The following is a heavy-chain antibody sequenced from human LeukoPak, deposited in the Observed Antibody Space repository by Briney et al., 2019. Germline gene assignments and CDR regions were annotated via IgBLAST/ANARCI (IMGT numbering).Heavy chain of an antibody. D-gene: IGHD3-9*01. Sequence: GGSLRLSCAASGFTFSDFYMTWIRQAPGKGLEWVSYISGSTGTIYYADSVKGRFTISRDNAKNSLYLQMNSLRAEDTAMYYCARGGYILTTNWFDPWGQGTLVTVSS. CDR2: ISGSTGTI. CDR1: GFTFSDFY. CDR3: ARGGYILTTNWFDP. J-gene: IGHJ5*02. V-gene: IGHV3-11*01.